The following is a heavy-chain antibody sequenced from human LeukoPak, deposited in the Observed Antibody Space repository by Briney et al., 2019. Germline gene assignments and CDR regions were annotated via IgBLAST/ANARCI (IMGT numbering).Heavy chain of an antibody. CDR1: GYTFTSYG. J-gene: IGHJ4*02. V-gene: IGHV1-18*01. CDR3: ARVPTGFITMKTSFDY. Sequence: GASVKVSCKASGYTFTSYGISWVRQAPGQGLEWMGWISAYNGNTNYAQKLQGRVTMTTDTSTSTAYMELRSLRSDDTAVYYCARVPTGFITMKTSFDYWGQGTLVAVSS. CDR2: ISAYNGNT. D-gene: IGHD3-22*01.